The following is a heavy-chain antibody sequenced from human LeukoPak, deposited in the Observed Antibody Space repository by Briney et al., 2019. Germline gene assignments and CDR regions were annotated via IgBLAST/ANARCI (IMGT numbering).Heavy chain of an antibody. V-gene: IGHV3-21*01. D-gene: IGHD1-7*01. CDR1: GFSFSSPG. J-gene: IGHJ3*01. CDR2: INGESTFK. CDR3: AKYQTGTWMSSDSSDV. Sequence: PGGSVRLSCTASGFSFSSPGMNWVRQAPGKGLVGVSNINGESTFKVYADSVKGRFTISRDNATNSLYLQMDSLRAEDTAAYYCAKYQTGTWMSSDSSDVSGQGTLVTVSS.